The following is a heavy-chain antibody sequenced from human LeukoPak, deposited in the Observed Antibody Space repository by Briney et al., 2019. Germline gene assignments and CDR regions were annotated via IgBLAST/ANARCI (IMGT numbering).Heavy chain of an antibody. CDR1: GFTFSDYY. D-gene: IGHD3-22*01. CDR3: AQEHFDTSGYYSRFDD. V-gene: IGHV3-11*01. CDR2: ISSSGSTI. Sequence: GGSLRLSCAASGFTFSDYYMSWIRQAPGKGLEWVSYISSSGSTIYYADSVKGRFTISRDNAKNSLYLHMNSLRADDTAVYYCAQEHFDTSGYYSRFDDWGQGILVTVSS. J-gene: IGHJ4*02.